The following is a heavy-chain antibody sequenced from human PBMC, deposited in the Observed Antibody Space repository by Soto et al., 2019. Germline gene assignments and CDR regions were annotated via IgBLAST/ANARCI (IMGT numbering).Heavy chain of an antibody. CDR1: GGSFSGYC. D-gene: IGHD6-19*01. Sequence: SETLSLTCAVYGGSFSGYCWSWIRQPPGKGLEWIGEINHSGSTNYNPSLKSRVTISVDTSKNQFSLKLSSVTAADTAVYYCARAARIAVAGFYYYGMDVWGQGTTVTVSS. CDR2: INHSGST. V-gene: IGHV4-34*01. CDR3: ARAARIAVAGFYYYGMDV. J-gene: IGHJ6*02.